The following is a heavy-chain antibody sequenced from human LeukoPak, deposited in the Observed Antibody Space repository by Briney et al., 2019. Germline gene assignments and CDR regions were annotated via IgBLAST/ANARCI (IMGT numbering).Heavy chain of an antibody. CDR3: ARDYSDYGGNLLDY. V-gene: IGHV3-21*01. CDR2: ISSSSSYI. Sequence: GGSLRLSCAASGFTLSSYSMNWVRQAPGKGLEWVSSISSSSSYIYYADSVKGRFTISRDNAKNSLYLQMNSLRAEDTAVYYCARDYSDYGGNLLDYWGQGTLVTVSS. J-gene: IGHJ4*02. CDR1: GFTLSSYS. D-gene: IGHD4-23*01.